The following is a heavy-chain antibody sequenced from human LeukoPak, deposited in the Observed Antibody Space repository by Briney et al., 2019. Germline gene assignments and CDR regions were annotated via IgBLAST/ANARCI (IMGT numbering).Heavy chain of an antibody. J-gene: IGHJ3*02. CDR2: IYSGGST. CDR3: ARYGLGSHAFDI. D-gene: IGHD3/OR15-3a*01. Sequence: PGGSLRLSCAASGFTVSSNYMNWVRQAPGRWLEWVSVIYSGGSTYYAASVKGRLTISRDNSKNTLYLQLKSLRAKTTPGYNVARYGLGSHAFDIWGQGTMVTVSS. V-gene: IGHV3-66*01. CDR1: GFTVSSNY.